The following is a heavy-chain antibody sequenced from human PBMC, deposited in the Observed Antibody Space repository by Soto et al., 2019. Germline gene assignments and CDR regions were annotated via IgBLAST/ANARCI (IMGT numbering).Heavy chain of an antibody. CDR2: IFHTGIT. CDR1: GGSFSNDY. Sequence: QVQLQESGPGLVKPSETLSLSCFISGGSFSNDYWTWIRQSPGKGLEWIGYIFHTGITDYNPSVKSRVTISIDKSRNLFSLTLTSVTAADTAVYYCARDRYFYDSRGYYRTLDSWGQGTLVTVSS. J-gene: IGHJ5*01. D-gene: IGHD3-22*01. CDR3: ARDRYFYDSRGYYRTLDS. V-gene: IGHV4-59*01.